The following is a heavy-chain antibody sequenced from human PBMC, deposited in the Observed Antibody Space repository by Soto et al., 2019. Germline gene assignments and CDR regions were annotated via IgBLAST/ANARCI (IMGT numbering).Heavy chain of an antibody. CDR3: ARSLYGDYGHYCYYYMDV. D-gene: IGHD4-17*01. V-gene: IGHV3-11*01. CDR1: GFTFSDYY. Sequence: PGGSLRLSCAASGFTFSDYYMSWIRQAPGKGLEWVSYISSSGSTIYYADSVKGRFTISRDNAKNSLYLQMNSLRAEDTAVYYCARSLYGDYGHYCYYYMDVWGKGTTVTVSS. CDR2: ISSSGSTI. J-gene: IGHJ6*03.